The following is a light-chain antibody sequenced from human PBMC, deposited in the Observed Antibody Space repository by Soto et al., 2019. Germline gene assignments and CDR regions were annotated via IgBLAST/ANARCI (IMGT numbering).Light chain of an antibody. Sequence: DIVMTQSPDSLAVSLGERATINCMSSQSVLYSPHNKNYLAWYQQKPGQPPKLLIYWASTRQSGVPDRFSGSGSGTDFTLTISSLQAEDVAVYYCQQYYSAPQTFGPGTKLEIK. V-gene: IGKV4-1*01. CDR2: WAS. CDR3: QQYYSAPQT. J-gene: IGKJ2*01. CDR1: QSVLYSPHNKNY.